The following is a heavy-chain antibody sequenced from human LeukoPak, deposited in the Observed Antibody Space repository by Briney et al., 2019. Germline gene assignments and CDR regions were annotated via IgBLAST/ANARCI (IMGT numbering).Heavy chain of an antibody. D-gene: IGHD4-23*01. CDR2: IDHSGST. V-gene: IGHV4-4*02. J-gene: IGHJ4*02. Sequence: SGTLPLTCTVSGTSHSISKWWSWVRQPPGKGLEWVGEIDHSGSTNYSPSHKSRVTISVDNSKNQFSLKLSTVTAADTAVYYWARDGPDYGRDSKLYYFDYWGQGTLVTVSS. CDR3: ARDGPDYGRDSKLYYFDY. CDR1: GTSHSISKW.